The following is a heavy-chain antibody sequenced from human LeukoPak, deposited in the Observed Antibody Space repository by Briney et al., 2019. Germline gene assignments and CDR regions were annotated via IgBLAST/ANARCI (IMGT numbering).Heavy chain of an antibody. D-gene: IGHD6-19*01. CDR3: AKDGGKSGWYLYYFDY. J-gene: IGHJ4*02. CDR1: GFTFSSYA. Sequence: PGGSLRLSCAASGFTFSSYAMSWVRQAPGKGLEWVSAISGSGGSTYYADSVKGRFTISRDNSKNTLYLQMNSLRAEDTAVYYCAKDGGKSGWYLYYFDYWGQGTLVTVSS. V-gene: IGHV3-23*01. CDR2: ISGSGGST.